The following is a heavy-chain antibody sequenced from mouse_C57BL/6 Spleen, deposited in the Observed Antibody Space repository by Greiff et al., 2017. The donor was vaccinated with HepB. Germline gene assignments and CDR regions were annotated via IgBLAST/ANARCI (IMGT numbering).Heavy chain of an antibody. CDR2: IYPGSGNT. J-gene: IGHJ3*01. Sequence: QVQLQQSGAELVRPGASVKLSCKASGYTFTDYYINWVKQRPGQGLEWIARIYPGSGNTYYNEKFKGKATLTAEKSSSTAYMQLSSLTSEDSAVYFCASPPLYYGSSYSWCAYWGQGTLVTLSA. V-gene: IGHV1-76*01. D-gene: IGHD1-1*01. CDR3: ASPPLYYGSSYSWCAY. CDR1: GYTFTDYY.